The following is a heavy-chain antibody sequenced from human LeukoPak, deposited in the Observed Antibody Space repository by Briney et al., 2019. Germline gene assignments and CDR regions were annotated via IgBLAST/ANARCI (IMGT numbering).Heavy chain of an antibody. CDR3: ARQGGSSSPYYSYYMDV. J-gene: IGHJ6*03. CDR2: MYHSGST. CDR1: GYSISSGYY. D-gene: IGHD6-13*01. Sequence: SETLSLTCAVSGYSISSGYYWGWFRQPPGKGLEWIGCMYHSGSTYYNPSLKSRVTISVDTSKNQFSLKLSSVTAADTAVYYCARQGGSSSPYYSYYMDVWGKGTTVTVSS. V-gene: IGHV4-38-2*01.